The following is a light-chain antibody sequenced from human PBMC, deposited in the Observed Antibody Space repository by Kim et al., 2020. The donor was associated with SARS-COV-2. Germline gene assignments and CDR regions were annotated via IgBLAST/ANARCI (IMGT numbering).Light chain of an antibody. Sequence: YKYVSWYQQHPGKAPELMIFDVSERPSGISNRFSGSKSGNTASLSISGLQAEDEADYYCSSYARSRSYVFGTGTQLTVL. J-gene: IGLJ1*01. CDR3: SSYARSRSYV. CDR2: DVS. CDR1: YKY. V-gene: IGLV2-14*04.